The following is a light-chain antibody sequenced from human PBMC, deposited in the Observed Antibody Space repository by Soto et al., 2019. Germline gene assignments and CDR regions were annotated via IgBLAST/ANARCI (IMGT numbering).Light chain of an antibody. CDR3: QQYGSSPPIT. CDR2: GAS. Sequence: EIVLTQSPGTLSVSPGDRVTLSCRASQSVDINLAWYQQRAGQAPRLLIYGASSRATGIPDRFSGSGSGTDFTLTISRLEPEDFAVYYCQQYGSSPPITFGGGTKVDIK. CDR1: QSVDIN. V-gene: IGKV3-20*01. J-gene: IGKJ4*01.